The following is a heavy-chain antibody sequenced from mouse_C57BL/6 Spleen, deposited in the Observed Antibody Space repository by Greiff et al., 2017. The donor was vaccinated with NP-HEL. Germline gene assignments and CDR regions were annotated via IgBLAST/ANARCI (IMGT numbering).Heavy chain of an antibody. CDR2: IDPEDGDT. CDR3: TPYGKDAMDY. J-gene: IGHJ4*01. Sequence: DVKLQESGAELVRPGASVKLSCTASGFNITDYYMHWVKQRPEQGLEWIGRIDPEDGDTEYAPKFQGKATMTADTSSNTAYLQLSSLTSEDTAVYYCTPYGKDAMDYWGQGASVTVSS. CDR1: GFNITDYY. D-gene: IGHD2-1*01. V-gene: IGHV14-1*01.